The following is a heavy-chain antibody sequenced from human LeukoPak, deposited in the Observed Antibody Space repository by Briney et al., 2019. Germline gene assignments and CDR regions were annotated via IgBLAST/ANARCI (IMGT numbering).Heavy chain of an antibody. D-gene: IGHD2-2*01. J-gene: IGHJ4*02. CDR2: IRYDGSNK. CDR1: GFTFSSYG. Sequence: PGGSLRLSCAASGFTFSSYGMHWVRQAPGKGLEWVAFIRYDGSNKYYADSVKGRFTISRDNSKNTLYLQMNSLRAEDTAVYYCAKGTLIVVVPAASFFDYWGQGTLVTVSS. CDR3: AKGTLIVVVPAASFFDY. V-gene: IGHV3-30*02.